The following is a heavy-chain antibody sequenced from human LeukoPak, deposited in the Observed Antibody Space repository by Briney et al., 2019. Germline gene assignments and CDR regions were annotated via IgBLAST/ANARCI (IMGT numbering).Heavy chain of an antibody. CDR1: GFTFNNHG. CDR2: INWNGGST. D-gene: IGHD4-17*01. CDR3: ARDGCGDDYCYYYYMDV. V-gene: IGHV3-20*04. J-gene: IGHJ6*03. Sequence: PGGSLRLSCTASGFTFNNHGIHWVRQAPGKGLEWVSGINWNGGSTGYADSVKGRFTISRDNAKNSLYLQMNSLRAEDTALYYCARDGCGDDYCYYYYMDVWGKGTTVTVSS.